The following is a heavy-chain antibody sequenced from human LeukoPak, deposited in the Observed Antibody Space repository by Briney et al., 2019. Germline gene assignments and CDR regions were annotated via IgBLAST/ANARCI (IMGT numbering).Heavy chain of an antibody. CDR2: IYYSGST. CDR1: GGSISSSSYY. J-gene: IGHJ4*02. CDR3: ARQPPYGSGNER. Sequence: KPSETLSLTCTVSGGSISSSSYYWGWIRQPPGKGLEWIGSIYYSGSTYYNPSLKSRVTISVDTSKNQSSLKLSSVTAAGTAVYYCARQPPYGSGNERWGQGTLVTVSS. D-gene: IGHD3-10*01. V-gene: IGHV4-39*01.